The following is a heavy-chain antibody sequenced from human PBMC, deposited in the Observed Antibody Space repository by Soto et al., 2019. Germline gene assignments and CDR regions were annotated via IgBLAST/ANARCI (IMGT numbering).Heavy chain of an antibody. D-gene: IGHD3-3*01. V-gene: IGHV1-18*01. CDR1: GYTFTDYG. CDR3: ARISQSDFWSGYYYFFDY. Sequence: QVHLVQSGAEVEKPGASVKVSCKASGYTFTDYGISWVRQAPGQGLQWMGWITAFNGNTKYAQHFQGRVTITTDTSTSTAYMELRSLESDDTAVYYCARISQSDFWSGYYYFFDYWGQGTLVTVSS. J-gene: IGHJ4*02. CDR2: ITAFNGNT.